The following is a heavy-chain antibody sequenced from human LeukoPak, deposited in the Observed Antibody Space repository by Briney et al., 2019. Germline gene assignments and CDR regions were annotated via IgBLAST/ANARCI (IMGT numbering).Heavy chain of an antibody. CDR2: ISYDGSNK. CDR1: GFTFSSYA. Sequence: GGSLRLSCAASGFTFSSYAMHWVRQAPGKGLEWVAVISYDGSNKYYADSVKGRFTISRDNSKNTLYLQMNSLRAEDTAVYYCAGGFRDGYKYWGQGTLVTVSS. CDR3: AGGFRDGYKY. V-gene: IGHV3-30*04. D-gene: IGHD5-24*01. J-gene: IGHJ4*02.